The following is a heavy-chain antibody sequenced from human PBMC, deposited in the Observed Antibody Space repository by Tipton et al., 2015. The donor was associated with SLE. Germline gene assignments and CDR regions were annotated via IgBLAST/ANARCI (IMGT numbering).Heavy chain of an antibody. CDR1: GYTFTSYG. J-gene: IGHJ4*02. CDR2: ISAYNGNT. V-gene: IGHV1-18*01. D-gene: IGHD5-18*01. CDR3: ARDPLHVDTAMVVDY. Sequence: QLVQSGAEVKKPGASVKVSCKASGYTFTSYGISWVRQAPGQGLEWMGWISAYNGNTNYAQKLQGRVTMTTDISTSTAYMELRSLRSDDTAVYYCARDPLHVDTAMVVDYWGQGTLVTVSS.